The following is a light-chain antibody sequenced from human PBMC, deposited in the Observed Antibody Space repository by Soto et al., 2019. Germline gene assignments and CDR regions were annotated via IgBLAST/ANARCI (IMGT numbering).Light chain of an antibody. CDR2: GAS. V-gene: IGKV3-20*01. Sequence: EIVLTQSPGTLSLSPGERVTLSCRASQSVNSSYLAWYQHKPGQAPRLLIYGASTRATGIPDRFSGSGSGTDFTLTIARLEPGDFAVYYCQQYGSSPRTFGQGTKVDIK. CDR1: QSVNSSY. CDR3: QQYGSSPRT. J-gene: IGKJ1*01.